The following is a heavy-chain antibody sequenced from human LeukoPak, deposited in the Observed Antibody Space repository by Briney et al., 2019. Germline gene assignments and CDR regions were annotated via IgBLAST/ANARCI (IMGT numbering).Heavy chain of an antibody. Sequence: SETLSLTCAVYGGSFSGYYWSWIRQPPGKGLEWIGEINHSGSTNYNPSLKSRVTISVDTSKNQSSLKLSSVTAADTAVYYCARGLGSSSLPGYYFDYWGQGTLVTVSS. D-gene: IGHD6-13*01. V-gene: IGHV4-34*01. CDR3: ARGLGSSSLPGYYFDY. CDR1: GGSFSGYY. CDR2: INHSGST. J-gene: IGHJ4*02.